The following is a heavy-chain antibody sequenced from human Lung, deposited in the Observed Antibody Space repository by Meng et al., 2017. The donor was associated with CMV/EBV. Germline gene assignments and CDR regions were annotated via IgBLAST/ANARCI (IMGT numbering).Heavy chain of an antibody. CDR3: AHTTPRSGLNY. CDR1: GFTHSTSGVR. D-gene: IGHD3-16*01. J-gene: IGHJ4*02. Sequence: TCTYFGFTHSTSGVRVGWIRQPPGKALKWLAISYRNDDKRYSQSLKSRLTITKNTSNNQLVLTMTNMDPVDTATYYCAHTTPRSGLNYWGQGTLVTVSS. CDR2: SYRNDDK. V-gene: IGHV2-5*01.